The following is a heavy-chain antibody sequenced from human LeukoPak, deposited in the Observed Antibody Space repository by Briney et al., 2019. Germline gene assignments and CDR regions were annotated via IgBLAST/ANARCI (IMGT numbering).Heavy chain of an antibody. D-gene: IGHD3-16*02. CDR2: IFPGDSDT. V-gene: IGHV5-51*01. Sequence: GESLKISCKGSGYRFTSYWIGWVRQMPGKGLEWMGIIFPGDSDTRYSPSFQGQVTISADKSISTAYLQWSSLKASDTAMYYCARLGHIMVTFGGVIVGDGFDLWGQGTMVTVSS. CDR1: GYRFTSYW. CDR3: ARLGHIMVTFGGVIVGDGFDL. J-gene: IGHJ3*01.